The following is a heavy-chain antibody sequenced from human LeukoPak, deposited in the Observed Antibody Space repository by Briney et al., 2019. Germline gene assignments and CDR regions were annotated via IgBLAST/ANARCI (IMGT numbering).Heavy chain of an antibody. V-gene: IGHV4-39*01. CDR2: IYYSGST. J-gene: IGHJ6*03. Sequence: SETLSLTCTVSGGSISSSSYYWGWIRQPPGKGLEWIGSIYYSGSTYYNPSLKSRVTISVDTSKNQFSLKLSSVTAADTAVYYCARGPYYYYYMDVWGTGTTVTVSS. CDR1: GGSISSSSYY. CDR3: ARGPYYYYYMDV.